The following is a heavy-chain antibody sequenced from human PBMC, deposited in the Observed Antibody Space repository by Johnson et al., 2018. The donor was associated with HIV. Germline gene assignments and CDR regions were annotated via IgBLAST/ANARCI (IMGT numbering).Heavy chain of an antibody. V-gene: IGHV3-53*01. CDR2: IYSGGST. D-gene: IGHD1-26*01. J-gene: IGHJ3*02. CDR3: ARDSVGARGAFDI. Sequence: MQLVESGGGLIQPGGSLRLSCAASGFTVSSTYMSWVRQAPGKGLEWVSAIYSGGSTYYADSVKGRFTISRDNAKNSLYLQMNSLRAEDTALYYCARDSVGARGAFDIWGQGTMVTVSS. CDR1: GFTVSSTY.